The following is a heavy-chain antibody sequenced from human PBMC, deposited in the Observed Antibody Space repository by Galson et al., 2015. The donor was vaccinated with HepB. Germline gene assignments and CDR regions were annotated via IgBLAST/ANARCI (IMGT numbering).Heavy chain of an antibody. J-gene: IGHJ6*03. CDR2: ISGSGGST. D-gene: IGHD2-2*01. CDR1: GFTFSSYA. V-gene: IGHV3-23*01. Sequence: SLRLSCAASGFTFSSYAMSWVRQAPGKGLEWVSAISGSGGSTYYADSVKGRFTNSRDNSKNTLYLQMNSLRAEDTAVYYCAKVPAAFYRFDYYYYMDVWGKGTTVTVSS. CDR3: AKVPAAFYRFDYYYYMDV.